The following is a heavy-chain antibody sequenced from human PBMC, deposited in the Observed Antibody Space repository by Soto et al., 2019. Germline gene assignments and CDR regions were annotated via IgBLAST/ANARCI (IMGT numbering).Heavy chain of an antibody. CDR2: INHSGST. D-gene: IGHD5-12*01. CDR1: GGSFSGYY. CDR3: ARGHGSGYELLYYYYYYGMHV. V-gene: IGHV4-34*01. J-gene: IGHJ6*04. Sequence: SETLSLTCAVYGGSFSGYYWSWIRQPPGKGLEWIGEINHSGSTNYNPSLKSRVTISVDTSKNQFSLKLSSVTAADTAVYYCARGHGSGYELLYYYYYYGMHVWGKGTTVTV.